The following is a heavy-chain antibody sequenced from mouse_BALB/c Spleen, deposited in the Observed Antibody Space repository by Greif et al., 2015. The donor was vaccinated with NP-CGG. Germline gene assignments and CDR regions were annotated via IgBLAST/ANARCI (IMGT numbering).Heavy chain of an antibody. V-gene: IGHV5-6-5*01. CDR1: GFTFSSYA. CDR3: ARGFITTYYAMDY. Sequence: EVKLVESGGGLVKPGGSLKLSCAASGFTFSSYAMSWVRQTPEKRLEWVASISSGGSTYYPDSVKGRFTISRDNARNILYLQMSSLRSEDTAMYYCARGFITTYYAMDYWGQGTSVTVSS. CDR2: ISSGGST. D-gene: IGHD1-2*01. J-gene: IGHJ4*01.